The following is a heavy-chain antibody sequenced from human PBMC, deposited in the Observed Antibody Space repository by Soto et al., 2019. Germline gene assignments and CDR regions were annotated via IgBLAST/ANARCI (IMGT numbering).Heavy chain of an antibody. CDR3: ARLQAAVPHY. J-gene: IGHJ4*02. CDR1: GDSISGSPYF. CDR2: IFYDGYT. Sequence: SETLSLTCPVSGDSISGSPYFWGWIRQPPGKRLEWIGSIFYDGYTLYTPSLKSRVTISVDTSKNQFSLKLTSVAAADTAIYFCARLQAAVPHYWGQGILVTVSS. V-gene: IGHV4-39*01. D-gene: IGHD6-13*01.